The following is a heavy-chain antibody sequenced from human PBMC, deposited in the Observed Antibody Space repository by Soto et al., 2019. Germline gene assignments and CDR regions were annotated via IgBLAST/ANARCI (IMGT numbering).Heavy chain of an antibody. J-gene: IGHJ6*02. CDR2: ITWNSGSI. V-gene: IGHV3-9*01. Sequence: PGGSLRLSCAASGFTFDDYAMHWVRQVPGKGLDWVSGITWNSGSIAYADSVRGRFTISRDNAKNSLYLQMNSLRAEDTALYYCAKDIADAAMVSYYYYGMDVWGQGTTVTVSS. D-gene: IGHD5-18*01. CDR3: AKDIADAAMVSYYYYGMDV. CDR1: GFTFDDYA.